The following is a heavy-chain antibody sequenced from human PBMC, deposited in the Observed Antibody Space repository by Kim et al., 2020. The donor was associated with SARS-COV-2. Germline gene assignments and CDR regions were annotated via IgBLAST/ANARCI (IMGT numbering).Heavy chain of an antibody. J-gene: IGHJ4*02. CDR1: GYSFTSYW. D-gene: IGHD2-15*01. CDR2: IYPGDSDT. V-gene: IGHV5-51*01. Sequence: GESLQISCKGSGYSFTSYWIGWVRQMPGKGLEWMGIIYPGDSDTRYSPSFQGQVTISADKSISTAYLQWSSLKASDTAMYYCARHGWDGYNKDIVVVVGAYYFDYWGQGTLVTVSS. CDR3: ARHGWDGYNKDIVVVVGAYYFDY.